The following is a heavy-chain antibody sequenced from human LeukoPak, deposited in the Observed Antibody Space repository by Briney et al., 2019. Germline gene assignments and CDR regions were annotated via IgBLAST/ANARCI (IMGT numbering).Heavy chain of an antibody. CDR3: ASEGTLRYNSMYNQGDYFDY. CDR2: IYPGDSDT. D-gene: IGHD5-24*01. CDR1: GCSFTDYW. J-gene: IGHJ4*02. V-gene: IGHV5-51*01. Sequence: GESLKISCKGSGCSFTDYWIGWVRQMPGKGLEWMGIIYPGDSDTRYSPSFLGQVTMSADKSISTAYLQWNTLKASDTAMYYCASEGTLRYNSMYNQGDYFDYWGQGTLVTVSS.